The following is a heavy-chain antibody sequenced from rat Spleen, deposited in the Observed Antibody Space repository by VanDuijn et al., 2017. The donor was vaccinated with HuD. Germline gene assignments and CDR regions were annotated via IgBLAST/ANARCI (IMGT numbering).Heavy chain of an antibody. J-gene: IGHJ2*01. CDR1: GFTFSDYN. Sequence: EVQLVESGGGLVQPGRSLRLSCAASGFTFSDYNMAWVRQAPKKGLEWVATISYDGSSTYYRDSVKGRFTSSRDNAKSTLYLQMDSLRSEETATDYCARRAGYNGQFDYWGQGVMVTVSS. V-gene: IGHV5-7*01. D-gene: IGHD1-4*01. CDR2: ISYDGSST. CDR3: ARRAGYNGQFDY.